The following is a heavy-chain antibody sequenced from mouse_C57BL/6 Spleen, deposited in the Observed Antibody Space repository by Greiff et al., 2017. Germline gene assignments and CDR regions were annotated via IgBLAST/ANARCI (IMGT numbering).Heavy chain of an antibody. CDR2: IDPSDSNT. J-gene: IGHJ3*01. Sequence: QVQLQQPGAELVMPGASVKLSCKASGYTFTSYWMHWVKQRPGQGLEWIGEIDPSDSNTNYNQKFKGKSTLTVDKSSSTAYMQLSSLTSEDSAVYYCAGRDWDGFAYWGQGTLVTVSA. V-gene: IGHV1-69*01. CDR3: AGRDWDGFAY. D-gene: IGHD4-1*01. CDR1: GYTFTSYW.